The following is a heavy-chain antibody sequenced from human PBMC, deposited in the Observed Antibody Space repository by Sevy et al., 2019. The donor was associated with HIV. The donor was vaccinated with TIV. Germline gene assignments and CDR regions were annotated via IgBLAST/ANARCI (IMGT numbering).Heavy chain of an antibody. CDR3: ASGSSGWWEFDY. D-gene: IGHD6-19*01. Sequence: GGSLRLSCAASEFTFSSYAMHWVRQAPGKGLEWVAVISYDGSNKYYADSVKGRFTISRDNSKNTLYLQMNSLRAEDTAVYYCASGSSGWWEFDYWGQGTLVTVSS. J-gene: IGHJ4*02. CDR1: EFTFSSYA. CDR2: ISYDGSNK. V-gene: IGHV3-30-3*01.